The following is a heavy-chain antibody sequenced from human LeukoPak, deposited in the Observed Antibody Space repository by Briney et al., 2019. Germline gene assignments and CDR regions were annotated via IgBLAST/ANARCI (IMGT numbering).Heavy chain of an antibody. D-gene: IGHD2-15*01. V-gene: IGHV4-34*01. Sequence: PSETLSLTCAVYGESLNSYYWSWVRQPPGEGLEWIGEIYESGTTEYNPSLKSRVTISMVPSKRQFSLSLSSVTAADTAVYCCARGAWATRLGSWGLGTPVIVPS. J-gene: IGHJ4*02. CDR1: GESLNSYY. CDR2: IYESGTT. CDR3: ARGAWATRLGS.